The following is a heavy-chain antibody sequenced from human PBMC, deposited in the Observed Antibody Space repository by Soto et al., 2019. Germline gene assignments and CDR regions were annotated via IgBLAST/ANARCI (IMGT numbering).Heavy chain of an antibody. V-gene: IGHV3-7*01. CDR3: ARARVVVVPDIRPGYYNYYMDV. J-gene: IGHJ6*03. CDR2: IKQDGSEK. Sequence: GGSLRLSCAASGFTFSSYWMSWVRQAPGKGLEWVANIKQDGSEKYYVDSVKGRFTISRDNAKNSLYLQMNSLRAEDTAVYYCARARVVVVPDIRPGYYNYYMDVWGKGTTVTVSS. CDR1: GFTFSSYW. D-gene: IGHD2-2*01.